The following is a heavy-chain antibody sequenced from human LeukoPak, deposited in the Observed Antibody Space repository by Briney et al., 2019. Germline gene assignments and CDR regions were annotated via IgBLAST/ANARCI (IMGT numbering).Heavy chain of an antibody. CDR3: ARAASSGWYGGRDFDY. CDR1: GGSISSGGYY. Sequence: SETLSLTCTVSGGSISSGGYYWSWIRQHPGKGLEWIGYIYYSGSTYYNPSLKSRVTISVDTSKNQFSLKLSSVTAADTAVYYCARAASSGWYGGRDFDYWGQGTLVTVSS. J-gene: IGHJ4*02. CDR2: IYYSGST. V-gene: IGHV4-31*03. D-gene: IGHD6-19*01.